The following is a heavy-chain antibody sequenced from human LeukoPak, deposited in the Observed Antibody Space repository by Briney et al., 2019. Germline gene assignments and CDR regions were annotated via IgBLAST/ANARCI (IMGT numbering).Heavy chain of an antibody. V-gene: IGHV1-2*02. CDR3: AREGRLSGSYNGGVCFDP. Sequence: ASVKVSCKASGYTFTGHYMHWVRQAPGQGLEWIGWIIPNSGGTNYAQKFQGRVTMTRDTSITTAYMELRGLRPDDTAVYYCAREGRLSGSYNGGVCFDPWGQGTLVTVSS. CDR2: IIPNSGGT. CDR1: GYTFTGHY. J-gene: IGHJ5*02. D-gene: IGHD4-23*01.